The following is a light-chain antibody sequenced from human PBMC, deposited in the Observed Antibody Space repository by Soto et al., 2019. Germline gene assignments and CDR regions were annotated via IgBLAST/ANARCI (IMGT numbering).Light chain of an antibody. CDR3: QQRSNWPSIT. V-gene: IGKV3-11*01. CDR2: DAS. CDR1: QSVSSY. J-gene: IGKJ5*01. Sequence: DIVMTQSPDSLAVSLGERATINCKSSQSVSSYLAWYQQKPGQAPRLLIYDASNRATGIPARFSGSGSGTDFTLTINSLEPEDFAVYYCQQRSNWPSITFGQGTRLEIK.